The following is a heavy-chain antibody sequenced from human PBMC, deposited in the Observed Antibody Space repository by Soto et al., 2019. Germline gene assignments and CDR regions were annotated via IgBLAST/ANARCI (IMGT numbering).Heavy chain of an antibody. Sequence: QVQLQESGPGLVKPSQTLSLTCTVSGGSISSGGYYWSWIRQHPGKGLEWIGYIYYSGSTYYNPSPKSRFTISVATTKNQFSLKLSSVTAADTAVYYCATYGSGTYKPTTFDYWGQGTLVTVSS. CDR3: ATYGSGTYKPTTFDY. V-gene: IGHV4-31*03. D-gene: IGHD3-10*01. CDR2: IYYSGST. CDR1: GGSISSGGYY. J-gene: IGHJ4*02.